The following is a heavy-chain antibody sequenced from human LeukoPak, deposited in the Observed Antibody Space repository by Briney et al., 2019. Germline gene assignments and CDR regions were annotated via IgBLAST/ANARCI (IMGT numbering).Heavy chain of an antibody. CDR2: IKSKTDGGTT. D-gene: IGHD3-3*01. CDR1: GFTFSNAW. J-gene: IGHJ4*02. CDR3: TSQTTDFWSGYYTGRGVDY. V-gene: IGHV3-15*01. Sequence: PGGSLRLSCAASGFTFSNAWMSWVRQAPGKGLEWVGRIKSKTDGGTTDYAAPVKGRFTISTDDSKNTLYLQMNSLKTEDTAVYYCTSQTTDFWSGYYTGRGVDYWGQGTLVTVSS.